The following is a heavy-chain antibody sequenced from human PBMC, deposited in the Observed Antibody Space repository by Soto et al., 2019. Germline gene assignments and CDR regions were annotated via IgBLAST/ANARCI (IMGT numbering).Heavy chain of an antibody. CDR3: ARHAGGRYNWFDP. V-gene: IGHV5-51*01. J-gene: IGHJ5*02. D-gene: IGHD6-19*01. CDR2: IYPGDSRT. Sequence: GESLKISCKGSGYSFTNYWIAWVRQMPEKGLEWMGIIYPGDSRTTYSPSFQGHVTISADKSISTAYLQWSSLKASDTAMYYCARHAGGRYNWFDPWGQGTLVTVSS. CDR1: GYSFTNYW.